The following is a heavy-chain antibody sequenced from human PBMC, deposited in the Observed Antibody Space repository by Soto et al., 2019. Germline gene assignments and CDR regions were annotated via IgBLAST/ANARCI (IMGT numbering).Heavy chain of an antibody. CDR3: ARDVVGSDYVDS. CDR1: GYTFTDYY. V-gene: IGHV1-2*02. J-gene: IGHJ4*02. D-gene: IGHD1-26*01. CDR2: INPKTGGT. Sequence: QVQLVQSGAEVKKPGASVKVSCKASGYTFTDYYMHWVRQAPGQGLEWMGWINPKTGGTNYAQKFQGRVNMTRDTALTAACMGLSRLRADDTAVYYCARDVVGSDYVDSWGQGTLVTVSS.